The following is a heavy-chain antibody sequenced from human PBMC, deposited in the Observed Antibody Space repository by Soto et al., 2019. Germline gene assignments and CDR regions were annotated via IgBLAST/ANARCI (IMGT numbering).Heavy chain of an antibody. J-gene: IGHJ3*02. CDR2: IWYDGSNK. CDR3: AREFPHYYDSSGYYYVHGAFDI. Sequence: VGSLRVWCGASGFTCIDYGMRWVLQAPGKGLEWVAVIWYDGSNKYYADSVKGRFTISRDNSKNTLYLQMNSLRAEDTAVYYCAREFPHYYDSSGYYYVHGAFDIWGQGTMVT. CDR1: GFTCIDYG. V-gene: IGHV3-33*08. D-gene: IGHD3-22*01.